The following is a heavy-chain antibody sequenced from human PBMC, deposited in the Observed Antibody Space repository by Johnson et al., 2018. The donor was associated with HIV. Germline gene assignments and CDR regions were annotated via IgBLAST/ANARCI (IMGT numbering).Heavy chain of an antibody. CDR2: ISYDGSNK. D-gene: IGHD2-8*02. V-gene: IGHV3-30*18. Sequence: QVQLVESGGGVVQPGRSLRLSCAASGFTFSSYAMHWVRQATGKGLEWVAVISYDGSNKYYADSVKGRFTISRDNSKNTLYLQMNSLRAEDTAVYYCAKSGLFVLVVYAPDVFDIWGQGTMVTVSS. CDR3: AKSGLFVLVVYAPDVFDI. CDR1: GFTFSSYA. J-gene: IGHJ3*02.